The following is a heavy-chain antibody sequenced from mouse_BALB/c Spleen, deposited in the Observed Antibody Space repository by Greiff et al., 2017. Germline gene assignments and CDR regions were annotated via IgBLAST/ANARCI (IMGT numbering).Heavy chain of an antibody. V-gene: IGHV8-8*01. Sequence: QVTLKVSGPGILQPSQTLSLTCSSSGFSLSTSGMGVGWIRQPSGKGLEWLAPIWWDDVKRYHPALKSRLTITKNTSSSQVFLKIASVVTADTATNYCAGMGGNYDGGYWYIDVWGAGTAVTVSS. CDR2: IWWDDVK. CDR1: GFSLSTSGMG. J-gene: IGHJ1*01. CDR3: AGMGGNYDGGYWYIDV. D-gene: IGHD2-4*01.